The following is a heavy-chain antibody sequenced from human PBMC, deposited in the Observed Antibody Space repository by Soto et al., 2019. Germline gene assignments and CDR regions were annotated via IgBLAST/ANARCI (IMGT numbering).Heavy chain of an antibody. J-gene: IGHJ5*02. CDR2: ISSGSRSI. D-gene: IGHD3-22*01. CDR1: RFIFSSYT. CDR3: ARELSYYYDSSGLRFDP. V-gene: IGHV3-21*01. Sequence: EVQLLESGGGLVKPGGSLRLSCAASRFIFSSYTMNWVRQAPGKGLEWVSSISSGSRSIHYADSVKGRFTISRDNVKNSLYLQMNSLRAEDTAVYYCARELSYYYDSSGLRFDPWGQGTLVTVSS.